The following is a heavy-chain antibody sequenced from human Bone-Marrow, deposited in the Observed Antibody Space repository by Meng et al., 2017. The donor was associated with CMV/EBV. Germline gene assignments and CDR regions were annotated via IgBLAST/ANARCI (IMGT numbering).Heavy chain of an antibody. V-gene: IGHV3-30*04. J-gene: IGHJ6*02. CDR2: ISHDGSNK. Sequence: SCATSGFTFSSFTFNWVRQAPGKGLEWVTVISHDGSNKYYAGSVKGRFTISRDSSKNTVYLQMNSLRAEDTAVYFCARGQGWSMYAMDVWGQGTTVTVSS. CDR1: GFTFSSFT. D-gene: IGHD2-8*02. CDR3: ARGQGWSMYAMDV.